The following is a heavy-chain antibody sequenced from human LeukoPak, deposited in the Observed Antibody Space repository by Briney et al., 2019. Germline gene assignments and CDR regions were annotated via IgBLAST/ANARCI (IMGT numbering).Heavy chain of an antibody. CDR3: ARDLEGGSYADY. CDR2: MKQDGSGK. CDR1: GFTFSSYW. D-gene: IGHD1-26*01. V-gene: IGHV3-7*01. J-gene: IGHJ4*02. Sequence: GSLRLSCAASGFTFSSYWMSWVRQAPGKGLEWVANMKQDGSGKYYVDSVKGRFTISRDNAKNSLYLQMNSLRAEDTAVYYCARDLEGGSYADYWGQGTLVTVSS.